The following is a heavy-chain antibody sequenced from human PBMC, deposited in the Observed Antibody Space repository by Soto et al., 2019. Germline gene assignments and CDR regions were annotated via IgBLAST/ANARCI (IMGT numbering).Heavy chain of an antibody. J-gene: IGHJ4*02. D-gene: IGHD1-26*01. CDR3: AREGGIVGATAADY. V-gene: IGHV4-59*06. CDR2: IYYSGST. CDR1: GGSISSYY. Sequence: PSETLSLTCTVSGGSISSYYWSWSRQHPGKGLEWIGYIYYSGSTYYNPSLKSRVTISVDTSKNQFSLKLSSVTAADTAVYYCAREGGIVGATAADYWGQRTLVTVSS.